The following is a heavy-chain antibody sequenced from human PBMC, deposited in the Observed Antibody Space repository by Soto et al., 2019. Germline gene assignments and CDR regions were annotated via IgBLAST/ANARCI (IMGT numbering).Heavy chain of an antibody. CDR1: GFTFSSYG. CDR3: AKEPNPYRSGWSGDY. CDR2: ISYDGSNK. V-gene: IGHV3-30*18. D-gene: IGHD6-19*01. J-gene: IGHJ4*02. Sequence: PGGSLRLSCAASGFTFSSYGMHWVRQAPGKGLEWVAVISYDGSNKYYADSVKGRFTISRDNSKNTLYLQMNSLRAEDTAVYYCAKEPNPYRSGWSGDYWGQGTLVTVSS.